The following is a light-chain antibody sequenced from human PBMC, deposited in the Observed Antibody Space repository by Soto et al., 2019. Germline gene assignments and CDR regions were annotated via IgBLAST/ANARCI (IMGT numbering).Light chain of an antibody. J-gene: IGKJ5*01. Sequence: EIVLTQSPATLTSSPGGGATLSSRASQSVSSYLAWYQQKPGQAPRLLIYDASNRATGIPARFSGSGSGTDFTLTIRSLEPEDLAVYYCQQRSNWPPITFGQGTRLEIK. CDR3: QQRSNWPPIT. CDR2: DAS. CDR1: QSVSSY. V-gene: IGKV3-11*01.